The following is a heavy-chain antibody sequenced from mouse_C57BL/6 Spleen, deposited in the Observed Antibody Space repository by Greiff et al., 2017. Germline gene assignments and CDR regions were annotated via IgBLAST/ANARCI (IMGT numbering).Heavy chain of an antibody. CDR2: IDPEDGDT. CDR3: TTCGYYESSWFAY. D-gene: IGHD2-3*01. CDR1: GFNIKDYY. J-gene: IGHJ3*01. V-gene: IGHV14-1*01. Sequence: VQLQQSGAELVRPGASVKLSCTASGFNIKDYYMHWVKQRPEQGLAWIGRIDPEDGDTEYAPKFQGKATMTADTSSNTAYLQLRSLTSEDTAVYYCTTCGYYESSWFAYWGQGTLVTVSA.